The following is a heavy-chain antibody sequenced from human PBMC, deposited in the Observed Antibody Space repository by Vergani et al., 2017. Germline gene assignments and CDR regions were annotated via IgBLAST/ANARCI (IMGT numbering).Heavy chain of an antibody. CDR1: GGPITSSSYY. J-gene: IGHJ4*02. D-gene: IGHD3-9*01. V-gene: IGHV4-39*01. CDR3: ARTESFILRYFHWAL. Sequence: QLHLQESGPGLVKPSETLSLTCTVSGGPITSSSYYWGWIGQPPGKGLEWIGNIYHSGGAYYNPSLKGRVTISVDTSKNQFSLEVTAVTAADTPIYFCARTESFILRYFHWALWGQGTLVTVSS. CDR2: IYHSGGA.